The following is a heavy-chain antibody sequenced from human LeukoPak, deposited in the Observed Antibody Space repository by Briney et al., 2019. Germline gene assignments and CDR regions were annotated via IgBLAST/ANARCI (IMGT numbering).Heavy chain of an antibody. Sequence: SVKVSCQASGGTFSSYAIRGVRQPPGQGLAWMGGIIPIFGTANYAQKFQGRVTITTDESTSTAYMELSSLRSEDTAVYCCARGGGYCSSTSCAYYYYMDVWGKGTTVTVSS. CDR3: ARGGGYCSSTSCAYYYYMDV. D-gene: IGHD2-2*01. J-gene: IGHJ6*03. V-gene: IGHV1-69*05. CDR1: GGTFSSYA. CDR2: IIPIFGTA.